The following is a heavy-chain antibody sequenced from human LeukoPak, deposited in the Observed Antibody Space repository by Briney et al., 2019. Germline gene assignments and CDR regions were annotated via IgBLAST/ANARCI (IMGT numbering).Heavy chain of an antibody. J-gene: IGHJ5*02. V-gene: IGHV3-23*01. CDR3: AKDSVVLPPASDWFDP. D-gene: IGHD2-2*01. CDR1: GFTFSSYA. CDR2: ISGSGGST. Sequence: AGSLRLSCAASGFTFSSYAMTWVRQAPGKGLEWVSAISGSGGSTYYADSVKGRFTISRHNSKNTLYLQINSLRAEDTAVYYCAKDSVVLPPASDWFDPWGQGTLVTVSS.